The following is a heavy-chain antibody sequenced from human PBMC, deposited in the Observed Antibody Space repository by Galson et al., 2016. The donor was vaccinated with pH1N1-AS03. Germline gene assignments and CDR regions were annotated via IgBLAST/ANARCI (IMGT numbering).Heavy chain of an antibody. Sequence: SLRLSCAASGFTFSSYWMTWVRQAPGKGLEWVANINKDGTKIHYVDSVEGRFTISRDNAKKALYLQMNDLRVEDTAVYFRATDRSPSYSGIYYDAFDFWGQGTMATVSS. CDR1: GFTFSSYW. V-gene: IGHV3-7*03. CDR2: INKDGTKI. J-gene: IGHJ3*01. CDR3: ATDRSPSYSGIYYDAFDF. D-gene: IGHD1-26*01.